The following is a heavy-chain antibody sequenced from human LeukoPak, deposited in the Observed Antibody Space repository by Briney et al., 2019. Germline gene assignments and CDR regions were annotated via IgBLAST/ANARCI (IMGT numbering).Heavy chain of an antibody. D-gene: IGHD2-2*01. CDR1: GFTFSSYA. V-gene: IGHV3-30-3*01. Sequence: PGRSLRLSCAAPGFTFSSYAMHWVRQAPGKGLEWVAVISYDGSNKYYADSVKGRFTISRDNSKNSLYLQMNSLRAEDTAVYYCASCSSTNCYWGQGTLVTVSS. J-gene: IGHJ4*02. CDR3: ASCSSTNCY. CDR2: ISYDGSNK.